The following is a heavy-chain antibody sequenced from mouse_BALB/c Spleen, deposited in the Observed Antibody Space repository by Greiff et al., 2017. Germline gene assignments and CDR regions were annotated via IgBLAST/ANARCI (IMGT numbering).Heavy chain of an antibody. CDR3: ASTYYYSSSYGFAY. CDR2: ISSGSSTI. J-gene: IGHJ3*01. V-gene: IGHV5-17*02. D-gene: IGHD1-1*01. Sequence: EVKLVESGGGLVQPGGSRKLSCAASGFTFSSFGMHWVRQAPEKGLEWVAYISSGSSTIYYADTVKGRFTISRDNPKNTLFLQMTSLRSEDTAMYYCASTYYYSSSYGFAYWGQGTLVTVSA. CDR1: GFTFSSFG.